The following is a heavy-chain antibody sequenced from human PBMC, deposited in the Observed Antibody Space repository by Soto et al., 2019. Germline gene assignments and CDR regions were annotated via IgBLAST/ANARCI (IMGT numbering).Heavy chain of an antibody. Sequence: PSETLSLTCXDYGGSFRGYYWSWIRQPPGKGLEWIGEVNHSGSTNYNPSLKSRFTISRDNSKNTLYLQMNSLRAEDTAVYYCAKGHSWSFYYYYYGMDVWGQGTTVTVSS. J-gene: IGHJ6*02. CDR1: GGSFRGYY. CDR3: AKGHSWSFYYYYYGMDV. V-gene: IGHV4-34*01. CDR2: VNHSGST. D-gene: IGHD6-13*01.